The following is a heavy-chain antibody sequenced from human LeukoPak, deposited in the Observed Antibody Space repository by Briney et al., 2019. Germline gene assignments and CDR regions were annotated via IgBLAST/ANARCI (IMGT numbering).Heavy chain of an antibody. CDR1: GFTFSSYG. CDR2: ISYDGSNK. J-gene: IGHJ4*02. V-gene: IGHV3-30*18. D-gene: IGHD5-24*01. CDR3: AKDSSDGYNLGGNFDY. Sequence: PGGSLRLSCAASGFTFSSYGMHWVRQAPGKGLEWVAVISYDGSNKYYADSVKGRFTISRDNSKNTLYLQMNSLRAEDTAVYYCAKDSSDGYNLGGNFDYWGQGTLVTVSS.